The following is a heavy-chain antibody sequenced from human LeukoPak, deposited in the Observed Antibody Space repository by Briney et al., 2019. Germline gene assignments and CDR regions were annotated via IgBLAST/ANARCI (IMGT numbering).Heavy chain of an antibody. CDR2: ISGSGGST. V-gene: IGHV3-23*01. J-gene: IGHJ4*02. CDR1: GFTFTSYA. Sequence: PGGSLRLSCAAYGFTFTSYAMSWVRQAPGKGLEWVSAISGSGGSTYYADSVKGRFTISRDNSKNTLYLQMNSLRAEDTAVYYCANRIQRVDDYWGQGTLVTVSS. CDR3: ANRIQRVDDY. D-gene: IGHD5-18*01.